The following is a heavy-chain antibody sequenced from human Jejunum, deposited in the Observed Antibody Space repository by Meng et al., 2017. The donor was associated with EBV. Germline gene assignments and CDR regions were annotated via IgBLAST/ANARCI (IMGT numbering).Heavy chain of an antibody. D-gene: IGHD4-23*01. Sequence: QLPLQRWVPGLLRPSETLSLTCGVYGGSFSDYYRTWSRQPPGKGLEWIGEISHSGTTKYNPSLKSRVTISLDTSNNQFSLNLNSVTAADTALYYCARYGKCSGNSFYCFDPWGQGTLVTVSS. CDR1: GGSFSDYY. CDR2: ISHSGTT. CDR3: ARYGKCSGNSFYCFDP. J-gene: IGHJ5*02. V-gene: IGHV4-34*01.